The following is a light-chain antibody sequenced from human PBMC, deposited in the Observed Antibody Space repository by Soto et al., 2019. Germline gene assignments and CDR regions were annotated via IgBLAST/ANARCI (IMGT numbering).Light chain of an antibody. J-gene: IGLJ1*01. CDR3: QSYDSSLSAYV. CDR1: SSNIGAGYD. V-gene: IGLV1-40*01. Sequence: VLTQPPSVSGAPGQRVTISCTGSSSNIGAGYDVHWYQQLPGTAPKLLIYDNTNRPSGVPDRFSGSKSGTSASLAITGLQAEDEADYYCQSYDSSLSAYVFGTGTKVTVL. CDR2: DNT.